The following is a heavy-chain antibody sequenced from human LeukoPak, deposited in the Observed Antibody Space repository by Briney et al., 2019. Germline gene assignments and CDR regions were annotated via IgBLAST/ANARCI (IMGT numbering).Heavy chain of an antibody. CDR2: IYYSGST. Sequence: PSETLSLTCTVSGDSINSYYWSWIRQPPGKGLEWIGYIYYSGSTNYNPSLKSRVTISVDTSKNQFSLKMTSMTAADTAVYYCARLRDYESSGYYPSHFDNWGQGTLVTVSS. CDR1: GDSINSYY. D-gene: IGHD3-22*01. V-gene: IGHV4-59*08. J-gene: IGHJ4*02. CDR3: ARLRDYESSGYYPSHFDN.